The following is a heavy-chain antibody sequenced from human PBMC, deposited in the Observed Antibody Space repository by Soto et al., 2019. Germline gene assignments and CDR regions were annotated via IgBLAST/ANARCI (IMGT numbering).Heavy chain of an antibody. J-gene: IGHJ4*02. D-gene: IGHD5-12*01. V-gene: IGHV4-31*03. CDR1: GDSISSGGYY. CDR3: ARDRGYSGYGIFDY. Sequence: QVQLQESGPGLVKPSQTLSLTCTVSGDSISSGGYYWSWIRQHPGKGLEWIGYIYYSGSTNYNPSLKSRVTISVDTSRTQFSLKLSSVTAADTAMYYCARDRGYSGYGIFDYWGQGTLVTVSS. CDR2: IYYSGST.